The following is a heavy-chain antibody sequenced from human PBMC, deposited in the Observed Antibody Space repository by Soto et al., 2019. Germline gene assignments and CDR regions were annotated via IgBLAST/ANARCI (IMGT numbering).Heavy chain of an antibody. J-gene: IGHJ6*03. CDR2: IKQDGSEK. CDR3: ARIVDFWSGYRNYYYYYMDV. D-gene: IGHD3-3*01. V-gene: IGHV3-7*01. CDR1: GFTFSSYW. Sequence: GGSLRLSCAASGFTFSSYWMSWVRQAPGKGLEWVANIKQDGSEKYYVDSVKGRFTISRDNAKNSLYLQMNSLRAEDTAVYYCARIVDFWSGYRNYYYYYMDVWGKGTTVTVSS.